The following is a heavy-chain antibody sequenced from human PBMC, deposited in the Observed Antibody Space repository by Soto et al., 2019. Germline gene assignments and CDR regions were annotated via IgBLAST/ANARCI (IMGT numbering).Heavy chain of an antibody. CDR1: GGSISSSSYY. V-gene: IGHV4-39*01. Sequence: QLQLQESGPGLVKPSETLSLTCTVSGGSISSSSYYWGWIRQPPGKGLEWIGSIYYSGSTYYNPSLKSRVTISVDTSKNQFSLKLSSVTAADTAVYYCARLLRDGYNDYWGQGTLVTVSS. CDR3: ARLLRDGYNDY. D-gene: IGHD5-12*01. CDR2: IYYSGST. J-gene: IGHJ4*02.